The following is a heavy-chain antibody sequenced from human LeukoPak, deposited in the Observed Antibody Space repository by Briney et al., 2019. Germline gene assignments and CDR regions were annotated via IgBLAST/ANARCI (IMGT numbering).Heavy chain of an antibody. J-gene: IGHJ3*02. D-gene: IGHD1-26*01. CDR2: IIPIFGTA. CDR1: GGTFSSYA. CDR3: ARDHGRGKGKRYIVGATGASFDI. Sequence: ASVKVSCKASGGTFSSYAISWVRQAPGQGLEWMGGIIPIFGTANYAQKFQGRVTITTDESTSTAYMELSSLRSEDTAVYYCARDHGRGKGKRYIVGATGASFDIWGQGTMVTVSS. V-gene: IGHV1-69*05.